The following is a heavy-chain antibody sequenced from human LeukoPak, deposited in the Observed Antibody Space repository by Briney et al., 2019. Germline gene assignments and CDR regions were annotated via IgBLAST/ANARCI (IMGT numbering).Heavy chain of an antibody. CDR1: GYTFTSYA. Sequence: SCKASGYTFTSYAMHWVRQAPGKGLEWVALISYDESYRYYADSVKGRFTITRDNSKNTLYLQMNSLRAEDTAVYYCARVQWELLYPDYWGQGTLVTVSS. CDR3: ARVQWELLYPDY. V-gene: IGHV3-30-3*01. D-gene: IGHD1-26*01. CDR2: ISYDESYR. J-gene: IGHJ4*02.